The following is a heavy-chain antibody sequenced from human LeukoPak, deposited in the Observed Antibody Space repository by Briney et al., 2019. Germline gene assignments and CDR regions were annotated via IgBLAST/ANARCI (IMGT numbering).Heavy chain of an antibody. V-gene: IGHV1-69*04. D-gene: IGHD3-10*01. J-gene: IGHJ4*02. Sequence: GASVKVSCKASGGTFSSYAISWVRQAPGQGLEWMGRIIPILGIANYAQKFQGRVTITADKSTSTAYMELSSLRSEDTAVYYCARPSYGSGIHEVGSDYWGQGTLVTVSS. CDR1: GGTFSSYA. CDR2: IIPILGIA. CDR3: ARPSYGSGIHEVGSDY.